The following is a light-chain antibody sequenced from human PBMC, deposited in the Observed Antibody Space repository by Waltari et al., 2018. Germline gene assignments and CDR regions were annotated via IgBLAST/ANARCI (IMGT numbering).Light chain of an antibody. CDR1: RSISGW. V-gene: IGKV1-5*03. CDR2: KAS. J-gene: IGKJ2*01. Sequence: DIQMTQSPSTLSASVGDRVTITCRASRSISGWLAWYQQKPGKAPNLLIYKASSLESGVPSRFNGSVSWSECTLTISSLQPDDFATYYCHQYNSYSYTFGQGTKLESK. CDR3: HQYNSYSYT.